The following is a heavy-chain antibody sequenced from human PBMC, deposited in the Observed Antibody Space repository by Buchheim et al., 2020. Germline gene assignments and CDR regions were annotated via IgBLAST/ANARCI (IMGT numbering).Heavy chain of an antibody. CDR2: IYYSGST. V-gene: IGHV4-39*01. J-gene: IGHJ6*02. Sequence: QLQLQESGPGLVKPSETLSLTCTVSGGSISSSSYYWGWIRQPPGKGLEWIGSIYYSGSTYYNPSLKSRVTISVDTSKNQFSLKLSSVIAADTAVYYCASRYCGGDCYRAYYYGMDVWGQGTT. CDR3: ASRYCGGDCYRAYYYGMDV. D-gene: IGHD2-21*02. CDR1: GGSISSSSYY.